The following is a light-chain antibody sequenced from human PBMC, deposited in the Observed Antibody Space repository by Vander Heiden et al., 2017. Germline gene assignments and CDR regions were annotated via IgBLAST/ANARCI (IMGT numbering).Light chain of an antibody. V-gene: IGKV1-39*01. CDR1: QSITTY. J-gene: IGKJ4*01. Sequence: DIQMTQSPSSLSASVGDRVTITCCASQSITTYLHWYQQKPGQAPKLLTYAASNLQSGVPLRFSGSGSGKDFTLTIRSLQPVDFAAYPCQQSEKHALTFGGGTKVEIK. CDR3: QQSEKHALT. CDR2: AAS.